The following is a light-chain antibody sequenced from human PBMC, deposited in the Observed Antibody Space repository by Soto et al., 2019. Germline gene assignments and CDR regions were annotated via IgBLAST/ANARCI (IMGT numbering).Light chain of an antibody. CDR3: QQFGRSPPSRT. Sequence: ETVLTQSPGTLSLSPGDRATLSCRASQSVSSNYLAWYQQKPGQAPRLLMYGASTSATGIPHRFSGSGSGTDFTRTISRLEPEEFAVYYCQQFGRSPPSRTVGKGTNVEI. CDR2: GAS. CDR1: QSVSSNY. J-gene: IGKJ1*01. V-gene: IGKV3-20*01.